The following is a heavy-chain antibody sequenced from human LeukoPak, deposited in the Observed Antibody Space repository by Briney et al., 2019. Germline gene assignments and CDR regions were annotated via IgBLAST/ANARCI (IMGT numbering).Heavy chain of an antibody. J-gene: IGHJ4*02. CDR1: ACSFSNTNL. CDR3: SRENGAFSPFGY. Sequence: SETLSPTFAVSACSFSNTNLWSWVRPPPGQGLEWIGEISLTGLTHYNPSLESRVTVSLDKSKNQLSLNLTSVTAADTAVYYCSRENGAFSPFGYWAQGTLVTVLS. V-gene: IGHV4-4*02. D-gene: IGHD2-8*01. CDR2: ISLTGLT.